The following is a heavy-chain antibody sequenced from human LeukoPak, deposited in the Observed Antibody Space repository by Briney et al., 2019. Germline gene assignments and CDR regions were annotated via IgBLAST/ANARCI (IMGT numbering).Heavy chain of an antibody. CDR1: GGSISSYY. J-gene: IGHJ4*02. CDR3: ARARPRSVAGGDYFDY. D-gene: IGHD6-19*01. Sequence: SETLSLTCTVSGGSISSYYWSWIRQPPGKGLEWIGYIYYSGSTNYNPSLKSRVTISVDTSKNQFSLKLSSVTAADTAVYYCARARPRSVAGGDYFDYWGQGTLVTVSS. CDR2: IYYSGST. V-gene: IGHV4-59*01.